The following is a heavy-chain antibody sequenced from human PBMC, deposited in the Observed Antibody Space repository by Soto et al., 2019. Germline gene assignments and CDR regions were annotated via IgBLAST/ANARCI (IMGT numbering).Heavy chain of an antibody. D-gene: IGHD3-3*01. CDR1: GFTFSGSA. J-gene: IGHJ5*02. V-gene: IGHV3-73*01. CDR3: TRRTDGRITTFGVFPNNFFDP. Sequence: EVQLVESGGDLVQPGGSLKLSCTASGFTFSGSALHWVRQASGKGLEWVGRIRNKANRYATEYSESVKGRFTISRDDSNNTADLQMNSMKTEYTAVYYCTRRTDGRITTFGVFPNNFFDPWGQGTLVTVSS. CDR2: IRNKANRYAT.